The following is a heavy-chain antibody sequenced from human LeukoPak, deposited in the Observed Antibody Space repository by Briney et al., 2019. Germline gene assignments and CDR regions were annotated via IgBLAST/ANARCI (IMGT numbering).Heavy chain of an antibody. J-gene: IGHJ3*02. CDR2: ISSSSSYI. Sequence: GGSLRLSCAASGFTVSSNYMSWVRQAPGKGLEWVSSISSSSSYIYYADSVKGRFTISRDNAKNSLYLQMSSLRAEDTAVYHCAREKTKGGSDAFDIWGQGTMVTVSS. CDR3: AREKTKGGSDAFDI. D-gene: IGHD1-1*01. CDR1: GFTVSSNY. V-gene: IGHV3-21*01.